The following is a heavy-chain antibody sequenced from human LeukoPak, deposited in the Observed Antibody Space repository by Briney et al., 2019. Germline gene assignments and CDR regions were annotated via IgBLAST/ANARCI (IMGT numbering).Heavy chain of an antibody. CDR1: GFTFSSYW. J-gene: IGHJ4*02. CDR3: ARDSIAANFDY. Sequence: QPGGSLRLSCAASGFTFSSYWMRWVRQAPGKGLEWVANIKQDGSEKYYVDSVKGRFTISRDNAKNSLYLQMNSLRAEDTAVYYCARDSIAANFDYWGQGTLVTVSS. CDR2: IKQDGSEK. D-gene: IGHD6-13*01. V-gene: IGHV3-7*03.